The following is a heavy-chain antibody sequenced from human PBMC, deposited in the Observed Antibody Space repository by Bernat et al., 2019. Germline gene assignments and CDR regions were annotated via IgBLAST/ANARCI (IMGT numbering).Heavy chain of an antibody. CDR3: AKVLSPPEPPDWYCFDY. J-gene: IGHJ4*01. CDR1: GFTFSSYA. CDR2: ISGSGGST. D-gene: IGHD1-14*01. V-gene: IGHV3-23*01. Sequence: EVQLLESGGGLVQPGGSLRLSCAASGFTFSSYAMSWVRQAPGKGLEWVSAISGSGGSTYYADSVKGRFTISRDNSKNTLYLQMNSLRAEDTAVYYCAKVLSPPEPPDWYCFDYWGQGTLVTVSS.